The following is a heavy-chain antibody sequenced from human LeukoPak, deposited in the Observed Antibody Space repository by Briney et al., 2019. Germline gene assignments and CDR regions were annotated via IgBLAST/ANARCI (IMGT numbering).Heavy chain of an antibody. Sequence: GASVKVSCKASGGTFSSYAISWVRQAPGQGLEWMGGIIPIFGTANYAQKFQGRVTITADESTSTAYMELSSLRSEDTAVYYCARVSPYDILTGYYPYWGQGTLVTVSS. V-gene: IGHV1-69*13. CDR2: IIPIFGTA. CDR3: ARVSPYDILTGYYPY. J-gene: IGHJ4*02. D-gene: IGHD3-9*01. CDR1: GGTFSSYA.